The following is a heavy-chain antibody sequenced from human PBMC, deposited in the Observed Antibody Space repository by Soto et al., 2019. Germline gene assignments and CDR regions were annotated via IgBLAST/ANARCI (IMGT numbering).Heavy chain of an antibody. CDR1: GGTFSSYA. CDR2: IIPIFGTA. CDR3: ARELKVAAAGTFDY. Sequence: ASVKVSCKASGGTFSSYAISWVRQAPGQGLEWMGGIIPIFGTANYAQKFQGRVTITADESTSTAYMELSSLRSEDTAVYYCARELKVAAAGTFDYWGQGTLVTVSS. J-gene: IGHJ4*02. V-gene: IGHV1-69*13. D-gene: IGHD6-13*01.